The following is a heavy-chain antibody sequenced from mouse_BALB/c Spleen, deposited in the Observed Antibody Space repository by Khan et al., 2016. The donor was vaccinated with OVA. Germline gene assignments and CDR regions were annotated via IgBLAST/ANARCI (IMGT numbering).Heavy chain of an antibody. CDR2: ILPGSGST. Sequence: QVQLQQSGAELMKPGASVKISCKATGYTFSGYWIEWVKQRPGHGLEWIGEILPGSGSTKYNEKFKGKATLTADTSSNTAYMQLSSLTSEDSAVHYCTRSRYYGSSYFDYWGQGTTLTVSS. V-gene: IGHV1-9*01. D-gene: IGHD1-1*01. CDR1: GYTFSGYW. CDR3: TRSRYYGSSYFDY. J-gene: IGHJ2*01.